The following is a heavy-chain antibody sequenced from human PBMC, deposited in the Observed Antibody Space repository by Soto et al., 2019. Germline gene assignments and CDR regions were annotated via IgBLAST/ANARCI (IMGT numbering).Heavy chain of an antibody. CDR2: LDYHGSTI. CDR1: VFTFSIYW. Sequence: RGALRVSCAYSVFTFSIYWMPWVRQVPGKGLLWASSLDYHGSTINYADSVKGRFTISRDNARKTLYLEMNSLRAEDTALYYCTRDIGGKGAYWGPGTLVTVSS. CDR3: TRDIGGKGAY. V-gene: IGHV3-74*01. J-gene: IGHJ4*02. D-gene: IGHD3-10*01.